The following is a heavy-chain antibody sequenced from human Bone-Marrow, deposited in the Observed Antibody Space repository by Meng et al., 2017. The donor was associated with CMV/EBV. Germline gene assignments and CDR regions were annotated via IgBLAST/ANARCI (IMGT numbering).Heavy chain of an antibody. CDR1: GYTFTSYD. V-gene: IGHV1-8*03. D-gene: IGHD2-2*01. J-gene: IGHJ5*02. CDR3: ARSRPVQLPRRWFDP. Sequence: ASVKVSCKASGYTFTSYDINWVRQATGQGLEWMGWMNPNSGNTGYAQKFQGRVTITRNTSISKAYMELSSLRSEDTAVYYCARSRPVQLPRRWFDPWGQGTRVTGSS. CDR2: MNPNSGNT.